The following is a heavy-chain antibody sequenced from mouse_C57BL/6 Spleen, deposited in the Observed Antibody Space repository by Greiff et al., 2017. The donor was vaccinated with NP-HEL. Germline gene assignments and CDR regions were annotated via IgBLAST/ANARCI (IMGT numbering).Heavy chain of an antibody. V-gene: IGHV2-9-1*01. D-gene: IGHD2-2*01. CDR3: ASSMVTTGAWFAY. CDR1: GFSLTSYA. J-gene: IGHJ3*01. Sequence: VKLQQSGPGLVAPSQSLSITCTVSGFSLTSYAISWVRQPPGKGLEWLGVIWTGGGTNYNSALKTRLSISKDNSKSQVVLKMNSLQTDDTARYYCASSMVTTGAWFAYWGQGTLVTVSA. CDR2: IWTGGGT.